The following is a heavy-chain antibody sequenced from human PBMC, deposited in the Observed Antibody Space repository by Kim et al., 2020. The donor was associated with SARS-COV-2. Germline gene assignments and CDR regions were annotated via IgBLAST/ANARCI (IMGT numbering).Heavy chain of an antibody. CDR3: LGVDSSGYYPPVQY. CDR2: IRSKANNYAT. D-gene: IGHD3-22*01. J-gene: IGHJ1*01. Sequence: GGSLRLSCAASGFTFSGSAIHWVRQAAGKGLEWVGRIRSKANNYATAYGASMKGRFSISRDDSKKTAFLQMNSLRTEDTAVYYCLGVDSSGYYPPVQYWG. CDR1: GFTFSGSA. V-gene: IGHV3-73*01.